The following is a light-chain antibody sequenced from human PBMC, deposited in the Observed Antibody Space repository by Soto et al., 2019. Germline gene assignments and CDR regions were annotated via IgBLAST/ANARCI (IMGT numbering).Light chain of an antibody. CDR2: GAS. CDR1: QRVSSGY. J-gene: IGKJ4*01. Sequence: EILLAQSPGTLSLSPGERVTLSCRASQRVSSGYVAWYQQKTGQAPRLLIYGASSRDTGIPDRFRARASGTDFTLTISRLEPEDFAVYYCQQYNSWPLTFGGGTKVDIK. V-gene: IGKV3-20*01. CDR3: QQYNSWPLT.